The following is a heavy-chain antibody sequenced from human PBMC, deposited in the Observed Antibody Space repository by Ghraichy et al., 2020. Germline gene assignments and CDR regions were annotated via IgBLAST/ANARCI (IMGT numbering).Heavy chain of an antibody. CDR2: IYPGDSDT. CDR3: ARQIGRGTAKGFDP. J-gene: IGHJ5*02. V-gene: IGHV5-51*01. CDR1: GYSFTNYW. Sequence: GDSLNISCKGSGYSFTNYWLGWVRQMPGRGLEWMGVIYPGDSDTRYSPSFQGQVTISADKSISTAYLQWSSLKASDTAIYYCARQIGRGTAKGFDPWGQGTLVTVSS. D-gene: IGHD1-1*01.